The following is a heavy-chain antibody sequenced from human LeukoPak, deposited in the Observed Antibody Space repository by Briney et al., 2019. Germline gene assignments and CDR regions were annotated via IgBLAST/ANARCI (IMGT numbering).Heavy chain of an antibody. D-gene: IGHD6-19*01. CDR3: VRDSGWYRLDN. CDR2: IKGDGTEN. CDR1: GFTFTKYW. J-gene: IGHJ4*02. Sequence: GGSLRLSCAASGFTFTKYWMSWVRQAPGKGLEWVANIKGDGTENDYVDSVKGRFTISRDNAKNSLYLQMNSLRAEDTAMYYCVRDSGWYRLDNWGQGIVVTVSS. V-gene: IGHV3-7*01.